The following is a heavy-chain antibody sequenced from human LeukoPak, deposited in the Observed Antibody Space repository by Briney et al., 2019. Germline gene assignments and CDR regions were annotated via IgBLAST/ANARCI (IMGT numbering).Heavy chain of an antibody. J-gene: IGHJ3*02. CDR1: GFTFSSYW. D-gene: IGHD3-16*01. V-gene: IGHV3-7*01. Sequence: PGGSLRLSCAASGFTFSSYWMTWVRQAPGKGLEWVANIKQDGSEKYYVDSVKGRFTISRDNAKNSLYLQMNSLRAEDTAVYYCARVRGPDHSGGDAFDIWGQGTMVTVSS. CDR2: IKQDGSEK. CDR3: ARVRGPDHSGGDAFDI.